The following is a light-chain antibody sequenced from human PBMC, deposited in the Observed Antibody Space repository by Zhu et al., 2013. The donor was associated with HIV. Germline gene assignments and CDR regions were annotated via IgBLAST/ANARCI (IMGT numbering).Light chain of an antibody. CDR1: QTVINY. J-gene: IGKJ4*01. CDR3: QQRYTWPPLT. V-gene: IGKV3-11*01. CDR2: ETS. Sequence: EVVLTQSPGTLSLSPGERATLSCRASQTVINYLAWYQQKPGQAPRLLIYETSNRATGIPARFSGSGSETDFTLTISSLEPEDFAVYYCQQRYTWPPLTFGGGTKVEI.